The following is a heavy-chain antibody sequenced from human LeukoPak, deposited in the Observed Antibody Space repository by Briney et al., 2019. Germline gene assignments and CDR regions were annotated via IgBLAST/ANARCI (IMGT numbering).Heavy chain of an antibody. Sequence: GGSLRLSCAASGLTFSSYSMNWVRQAPGKGLEWVSSISSSSSYIYSADSVKGRFAISRGNAKNSPALQMSSVRAEDTALYYGARGDLVRTPVIPIAYWGQGTLVTVSS. J-gene: IGHJ4*02. CDR3: ARGDLVRTPVIPIAY. V-gene: IGHV3-21*01. D-gene: IGHD3-9*01. CDR1: GLTFSSYS. CDR2: ISSSSSYI.